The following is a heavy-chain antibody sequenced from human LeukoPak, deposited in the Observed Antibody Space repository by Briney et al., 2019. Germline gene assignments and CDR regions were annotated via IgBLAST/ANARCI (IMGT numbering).Heavy chain of an antibody. J-gene: IGHJ5*02. D-gene: IGHD1-1*01. Sequence: GGSLRLSCAASGFTFNIYGMSWVRQAPGKGLEWVSTISGGGENTPYADSVKGRFTVSRDNSKNTMYLQMNNLRGDDTALYYCTKDVGPGYDWFDPWGQGTQVTVSS. V-gene: IGHV3-23*01. CDR3: TKDVGPGYDWFDP. CDR2: ISGGGENT. CDR1: GFTFNIYG.